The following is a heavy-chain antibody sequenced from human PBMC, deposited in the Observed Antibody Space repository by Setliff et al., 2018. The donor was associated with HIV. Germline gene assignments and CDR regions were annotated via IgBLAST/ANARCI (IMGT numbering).Heavy chain of an antibody. CDR2: IYYSGST. J-gene: IGHJ4*02. D-gene: IGHD3-22*01. CDR1: GYSINSGYY. V-gene: IGHV4-38-2*01. Sequence: ASETLSLTCAVSGYSINSGYYWGWIRQPPGKGLEWIGYIYYSGSTYYNPSLKSRVTISVDTSKNQFSLKLSSVTAADTAVYYCARESYDSKDYWGQGTLVTVSS. CDR3: ARESYDSKDY.